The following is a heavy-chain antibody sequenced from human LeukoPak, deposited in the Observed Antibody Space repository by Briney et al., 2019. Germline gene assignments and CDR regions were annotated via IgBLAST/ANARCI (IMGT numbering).Heavy chain of an antibody. Sequence: PSQTLSLTCAVSGDSMSGGGYSWSWVRQPLGKGLEWIGNIYRSGSTYYNPSLKSRSSMSLDRSPNQFPPRLSSVTAADTAVYYCARQRNRGADFDYWGQGILVTVSS. D-gene: IGHD6-25*01. V-gene: IGHV4-30-2*01. CDR2: IYRSGST. CDR3: ARQRNRGADFDY. J-gene: IGHJ4*02. CDR1: GDSMSGGGYS.